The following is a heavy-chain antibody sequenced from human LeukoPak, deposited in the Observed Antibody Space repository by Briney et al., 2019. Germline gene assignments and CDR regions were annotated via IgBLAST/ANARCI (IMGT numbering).Heavy chain of an antibody. J-gene: IGHJ3*02. CDR3: ASTAVVVAATSDAFDI. CDR1: GSGYSISGGFY. Sequence: SETLSLTCTVSGSGYSISGGFYWGWIRQPPGKGLEWIGSIYHTGSTYYNPSLKSRATISVDTSKNQFSLKLSSVTAADTAVYYCASTAVVVAATSDAFDIWGQGTMVTVSS. CDR2: IYHTGST. V-gene: IGHV4-38-2*02. D-gene: IGHD2-15*01.